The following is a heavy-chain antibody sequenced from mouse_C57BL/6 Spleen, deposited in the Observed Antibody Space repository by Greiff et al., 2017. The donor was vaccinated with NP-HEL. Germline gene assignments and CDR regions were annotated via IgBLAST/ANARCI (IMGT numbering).Heavy chain of an antibody. Sequence: QVQLQQSGPELVKPGASVKISCKASGYSFTSYYIHWVKQRPGQGLEWIGWIYPGSGNTKYNEKFKGKATLTADTSSSTAYMQLSSLTSEDSAVYYCARGGIRGFAYWGQGTLVTVSA. CDR2: IYPGSGNT. CDR1: GYSFTSYY. CDR3: ARGGIRGFAY. D-gene: IGHD2-4*01. J-gene: IGHJ3*01. V-gene: IGHV1-66*01.